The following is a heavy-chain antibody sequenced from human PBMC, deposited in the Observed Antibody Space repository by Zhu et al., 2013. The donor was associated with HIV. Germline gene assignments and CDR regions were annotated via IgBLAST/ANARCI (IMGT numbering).Heavy chain of an antibody. J-gene: IGHJ6*01. D-gene: IGHD2-15*01. Sequence: QVQLVQSGAEVKKPGSSVKVSCKASGGTFSSYAISWVRQAPGQGLEWLGGIIPIFGTANYAQKFQGRVTFTADESTSTAYMELSSLRSDDTAVYYCAREVVGVLGNYYAMDVWGPRDHGSPSPQ. V-gene: IGHV1-69*12. CDR1: GGTFSSYA. CDR3: AREVVGVLGNYYAMDV. CDR2: IIPIFGTA.